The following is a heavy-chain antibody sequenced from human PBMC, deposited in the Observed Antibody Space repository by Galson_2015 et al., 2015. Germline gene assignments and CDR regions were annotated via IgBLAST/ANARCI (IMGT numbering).Heavy chain of an antibody. CDR1: GFTFSIYA. CDR2: IGRSGGSA. Sequence: SLRLSCAASGFTFSIYAMSWVRQAPGKGLEWVSAIGRSGGSAYYADSVKGRFTISRDNSKYTLYLQMNSLTAEDTAVYYCANSRDYYYAMDVWGQGTAVTVSS. J-gene: IGHJ6*02. V-gene: IGHV3-23*01. CDR3: ANSRDYYYAMDV.